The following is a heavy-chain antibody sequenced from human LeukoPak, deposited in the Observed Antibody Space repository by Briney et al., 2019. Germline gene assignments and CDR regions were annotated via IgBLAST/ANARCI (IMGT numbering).Heavy chain of an antibody. J-gene: IGHJ5*01. D-gene: IGHD3-10*01. V-gene: IGHV3-21*01. CDR2: ISSSSSHI. CDR3: ARDPMALDWFDS. Sequence: PGGSLRLSCAVSGFTFSTYSMNWVRQAPGKGLEWVSSISSSSSHIYYADSVRGRFTISRDNAKNSLYLQMNSLRAEDTAVYYCARDPMALDWFDSWGQGTLVTVSS. CDR1: GFTFSTYS.